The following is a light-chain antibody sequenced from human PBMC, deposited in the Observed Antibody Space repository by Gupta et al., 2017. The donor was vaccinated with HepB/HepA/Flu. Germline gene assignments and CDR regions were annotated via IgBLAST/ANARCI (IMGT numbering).Light chain of an antibody. CDR3: QQRGNWPLT. CDR1: QSVSVY. J-gene: IGKJ5*01. V-gene: IGKV3-11*01. Sequence: EIVLTQSPATLSLSPGERATLSCRASQSVSVYLAWYQQKPGQAPRLLIYDASKRATGLPVRFSGSGYGTDFTLTISSVALEELPLCYCQQRGNWPLTFGQGTRLEIK. CDR2: DAS.